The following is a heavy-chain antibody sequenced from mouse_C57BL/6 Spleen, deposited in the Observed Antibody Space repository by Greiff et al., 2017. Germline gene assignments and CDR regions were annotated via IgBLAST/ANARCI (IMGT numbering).Heavy chain of an antibody. CDR1: GYTFTSYW. CDR2: IHPSDSNT. J-gene: IGHJ3*01. D-gene: IGHD3-2*02. Sequence: VQLQQPGAELVKPGASVKLSCKASGYTFTSYWMHWVKQRPGQGLEWIGRIHPSDSNTNYNQKFKGKATLTVDTSSSTAYMQLSSLTSEDSAVYYCAILGSGYVDWFAGRGHGSLVSV. CDR3: AILGSGYVDWFAG. V-gene: IGHV1-74*01.